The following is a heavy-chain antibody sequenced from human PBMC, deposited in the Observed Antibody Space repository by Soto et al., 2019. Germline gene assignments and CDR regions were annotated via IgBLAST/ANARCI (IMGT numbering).Heavy chain of an antibody. V-gene: IGHV3-66*01. CDR2: MSSGGGT. D-gene: IGHD2-8*01. CDR1: GFTVSNNY. Sequence: EVQLVESGGGLVQPGGSLRLSCVASGFTVSNNYMTWVRQAPGKGLAWVSNMSSGGGTYYTDSVKGRFTISRDSSTNTLYLQMDNVRAEDTAVYYCARDPGVNWAWGKGTTVTVSS. J-gene: IGHJ6*04. CDR3: ARDPGVNWA.